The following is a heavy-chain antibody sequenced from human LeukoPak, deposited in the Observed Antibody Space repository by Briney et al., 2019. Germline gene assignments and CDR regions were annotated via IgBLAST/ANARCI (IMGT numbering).Heavy chain of an antibody. CDR1: GFTFSSYA. J-gene: IGHJ5*02. V-gene: IGHV3-23*01. Sequence: GGSLRLSCAASGFTFSSYAMSWVRQAPGKGLEWVSAISGSGGSTYYADSVKGRFTISRDNSKNTLYLQMNSLRAEDTAVYYCARGSRLVGVSREAAPPQFDPWGQGTLVTVSS. CDR3: ARGSRLVGVSREAAPPQFDP. D-gene: IGHD1-26*01. CDR2: ISGSGGST.